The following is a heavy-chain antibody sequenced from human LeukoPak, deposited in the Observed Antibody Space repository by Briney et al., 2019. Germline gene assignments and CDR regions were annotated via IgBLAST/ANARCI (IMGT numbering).Heavy chain of an antibody. Sequence: ASVKVSCKASGYTFTSYYVHWMRQAPGQGLEWMGVINPSTISTSYAQKFQGRVTMTRDTSTSTVYMELSSLRSEDTAVYYCARDRCSRTSCYVFDYWGQGTLVTVSS. CDR2: INPSTIST. CDR1: GYTFTSYY. J-gene: IGHJ4*02. V-gene: IGHV1-46*01. D-gene: IGHD2-2*01. CDR3: ARDRCSRTSCYVFDY.